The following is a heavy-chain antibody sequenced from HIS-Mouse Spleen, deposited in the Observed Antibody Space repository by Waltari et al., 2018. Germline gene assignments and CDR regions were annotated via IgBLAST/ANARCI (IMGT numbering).Heavy chain of an antibody. Sequence: EVQLVESGGGLVQPGGSLRLSCAASGFTFSSYWMSWVRQAPGKGLEWVANIKQHGSEKHDVDSVKGRFTISRDNAKNSLYLQMNSLRAEDTAVYYCARVGGQQLITDAFDIWGQGTMVTVSS. CDR3: ARVGGQQLITDAFDI. J-gene: IGHJ3*02. CDR1: GFTFSSYW. D-gene: IGHD6-13*01. CDR2: IKQHGSEK. V-gene: IGHV3-7*01.